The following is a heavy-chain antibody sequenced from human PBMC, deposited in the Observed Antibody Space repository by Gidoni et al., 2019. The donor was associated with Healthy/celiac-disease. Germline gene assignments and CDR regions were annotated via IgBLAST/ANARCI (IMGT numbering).Heavy chain of an antibody. J-gene: IGHJ4*02. D-gene: IGHD2-2*01. CDR3: ARDLGGSSTSGGFDY. CDR1: GFTFSSYA. CDR2: ISYDGSNK. V-gene: IGHV3-30-3*01. Sequence: QVQLVESGVGVVQPGRSLRLSCAASGFTFSSYAMHWVRQAPGKGLEWVAVISYDGSNKYYADSVKGRFTISRDNSKNTLYLQMNSLRAEDTAVYYCARDLGGSSTSGGFDYWGQGTLVTVSS.